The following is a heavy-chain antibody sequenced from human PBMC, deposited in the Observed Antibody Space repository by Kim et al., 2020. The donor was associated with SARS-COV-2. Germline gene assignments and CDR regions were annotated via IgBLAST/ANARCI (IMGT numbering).Heavy chain of an antibody. D-gene: IGHD3-22*01. CDR3: AKDLGLYDSSGYYHDY. CDR2: ISYDGSNK. Sequence: GGSLRLSCAASGFTFSSYGMHWVRQAPGKGLEWVAVISYDGSNKYYADSVKGRFTISRDNSKNTLYLQMNSLRAEDTAVYYCAKDLGLYDSSGYYHDYWGQGTLVTVSS. J-gene: IGHJ4*02. V-gene: IGHV3-30*18. CDR1: GFTFSSYG.